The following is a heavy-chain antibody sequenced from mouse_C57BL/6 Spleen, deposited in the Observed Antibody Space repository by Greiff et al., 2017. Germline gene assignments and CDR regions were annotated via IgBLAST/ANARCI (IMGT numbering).Heavy chain of an antibody. CDR2: IDPEDGET. V-gene: IGHV14-2*01. Sequence: EVQGVESGAELVKPGASVKLSCTASGFNIKDYYMHWVKQRTEQGLEWIGRIDPEDGETKYAPKFQGKATITADPSSNTAYLQLSSLTSEDTAVYYCASPLANWAAFAYWGQGTLVTVSA. J-gene: IGHJ3*01. CDR1: GFNIKDYY. D-gene: IGHD4-1*01. CDR3: ASPLANWAAFAY.